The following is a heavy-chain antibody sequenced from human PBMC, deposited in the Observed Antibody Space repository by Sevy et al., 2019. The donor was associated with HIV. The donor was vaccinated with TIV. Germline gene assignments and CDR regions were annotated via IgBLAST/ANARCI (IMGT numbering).Heavy chain of an antibody. J-gene: IGHJ4*02. V-gene: IGHV3-11*01. CDR3: ARDLASGSFYSLYFDY. Sequence: GGSLRLSCAVSGLNVSDYFMAWIRQAPGRGPEWVSYISSSGTIIYYRDSVKGRFTISRDNAKNSLYLQMNSLRPEDTAMYYSARDLASGSFYSLYFDYWGQGTLVTVSS. CDR1: GLNVSDYF. CDR2: ISSSGTII. D-gene: IGHD3-10*01.